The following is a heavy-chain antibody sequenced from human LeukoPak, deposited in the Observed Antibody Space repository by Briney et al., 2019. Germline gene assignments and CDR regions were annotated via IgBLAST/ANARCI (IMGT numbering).Heavy chain of an antibody. V-gene: IGHV4-39*07. CDR3: ARDQSHAFDI. CDR1: GGSISSGSYY. CDR2: IYHSGST. Sequence: SETLSLTCTVSGGSISSGSYYWSWIRQPPGKGLEWIGNIYHSGSTYSNPSLKSRVAISIDTSKNQFSLKLTSVTAADTAVYYCARDQSHAFDIWGQGTMVTVSS. J-gene: IGHJ3*02.